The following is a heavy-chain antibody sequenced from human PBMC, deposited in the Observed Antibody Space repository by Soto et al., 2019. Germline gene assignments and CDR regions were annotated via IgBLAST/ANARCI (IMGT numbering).Heavy chain of an antibody. Sequence: ASVKVSCKASGYTFTGYYMHWVRQAPGQGLEGMGWINPKSGGTNYAQKFQGWVTMTRDTSISTAYMELSRLRSDDTAVYYCAREGRSTRYFDIWVQGTMVTVSS. CDR1: GYTFTGYY. CDR2: INPKSGGT. V-gene: IGHV1-2*04. J-gene: IGHJ3*02. D-gene: IGHD6-13*01. CDR3: AREGRSTRYFDI.